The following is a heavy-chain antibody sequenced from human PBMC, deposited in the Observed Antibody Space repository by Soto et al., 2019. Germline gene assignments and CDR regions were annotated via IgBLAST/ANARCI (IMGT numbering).Heavy chain of an antibody. D-gene: IGHD2-8*01. J-gene: IGHJ5*02. CDR3: AREATVDELYTWFDP. CDR1: GGTFSNYA. Sequence: QVHLVQSGAEVKKPGSSVKVSCKASGGTFSNYAVSWVRQAPGQGLEWMGGIIPIFGTANYAQKFQGRVTITADESMSTAYMALSSLRSEDTAVYYCAREATVDELYTWFDPWGQGTLVTVSS. V-gene: IGHV1-69*12. CDR2: IIPIFGTA.